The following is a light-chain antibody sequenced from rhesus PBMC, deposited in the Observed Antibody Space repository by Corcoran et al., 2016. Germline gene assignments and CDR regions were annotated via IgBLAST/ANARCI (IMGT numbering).Light chain of an antibody. J-gene: IGKJ1*01. CDR3: QQYSNSPRT. Sequence: DIQMTQSPSSLSASVGDTVTITCRASQSIRSWLDWYQQKPGKAPKILIYKASTLQSGFPSRFSGSVSVTDFTLTINSLQSEDFATYYCQQYSNSPRTFGRGTKVEIK. CDR2: KAS. V-gene: IGKV1-22*01. CDR1: QSIRSW.